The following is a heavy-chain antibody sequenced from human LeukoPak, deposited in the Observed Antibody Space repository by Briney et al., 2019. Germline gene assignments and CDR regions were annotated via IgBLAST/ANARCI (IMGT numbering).Heavy chain of an antibody. CDR1: GYTFTSYY. CDR2: INPSGGST. D-gene: IGHD3-22*01. Sequence: ASVKVSCKASGYTFTSYYMHWVRQAPGQGLEWMGIINPSGGSTSYAQKFQGRVTMTRDTSTSTVYMELSSLRSEDTAVYYCARERKGGTMIVVVLGYWGQGTLVTVSS. CDR3: ARERKGGTMIVVVLGY. V-gene: IGHV1-46*01. J-gene: IGHJ4*02.